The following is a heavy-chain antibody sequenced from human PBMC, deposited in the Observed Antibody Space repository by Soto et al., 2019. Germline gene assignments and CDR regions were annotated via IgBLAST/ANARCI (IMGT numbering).Heavy chain of an antibody. V-gene: IGHV3-53*01. CDR3: ARERGGYCISTSCYVNYYGMDV. Sequence: EVQLVESGGGLIQPGGSLRLSCAASGFTVSSNYMSWVRQAPGKGLEWVSVIYSGGSTYYADSVKGRFTISRDNSKNTLDLQMTSLRAEDTAVYYCARERGGYCISTSCYVNYYGMDVWGQGTTVTVSS. D-gene: IGHD2-2*01. J-gene: IGHJ6*02. CDR2: IYSGGST. CDR1: GFTVSSNY.